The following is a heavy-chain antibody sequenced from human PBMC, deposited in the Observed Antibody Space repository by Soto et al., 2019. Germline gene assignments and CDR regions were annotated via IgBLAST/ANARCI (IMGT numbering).Heavy chain of an antibody. Sequence: SQTLSLTCAISGDSVSSNSAAWNWIRQSPSRGLEWLGRTYYRSKWYNDYAVSVKSRITINPDTSKNQVSLSLSSVTVADTAMYYCASVGELPVWFDPWGRGTLVTVPS. CDR1: GDSVSSNSAA. V-gene: IGHV6-1*01. J-gene: IGHJ5*02. CDR2: TYYRSKWYN. D-gene: IGHD3-10*01. CDR3: ASVGELPVWFDP.